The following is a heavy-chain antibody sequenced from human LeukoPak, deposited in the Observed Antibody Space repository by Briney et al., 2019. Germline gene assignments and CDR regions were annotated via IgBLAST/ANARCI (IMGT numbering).Heavy chain of an antibody. CDR1: GFTFSSSA. Sequence: PGGSLRLSCAASGFTFSSSAMHWVRQAPDKGLEWVAVISYDGSNKYYADSVKGRFTISRDNSKNTLYLQMNSLRADDTAVYYCARDRADAWTFDYWGQGTLVTVSS. J-gene: IGHJ4*02. CDR2: ISYDGSNK. D-gene: IGHD1-1*01. CDR3: ARDRADAWTFDY. V-gene: IGHV3-30-3*01.